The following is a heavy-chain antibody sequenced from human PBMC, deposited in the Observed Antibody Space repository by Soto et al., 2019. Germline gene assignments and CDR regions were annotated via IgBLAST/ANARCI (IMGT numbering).Heavy chain of an antibody. CDR1: GYTFTSYG. J-gene: IGHJ6*03. Sequence: ASVKVSCKASGYTFTSYGISWVRQAPGQGLEWMGWISAYNGNTNYAQKLQGRVTMTTDTSTSTAYMELRSLRSDDTAVYYCARVTDYDFWSGYYRSTYYYYMDVWGKGTTVTVSS. V-gene: IGHV1-18*01. CDR2: ISAYNGNT. CDR3: ARVTDYDFWSGYYRSTYYYYMDV. D-gene: IGHD3-3*01.